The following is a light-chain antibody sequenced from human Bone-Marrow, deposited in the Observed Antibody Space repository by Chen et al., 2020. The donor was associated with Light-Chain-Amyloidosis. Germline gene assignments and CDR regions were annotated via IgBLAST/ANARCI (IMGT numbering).Light chain of an antibody. V-gene: IGLV3-21*02. CDR1: NIGSTS. Sequence: SYLLTQPYSVSAAPGQTATIACGGNNIGSTSVHWYQQTPVQAPLLVVYDDSDRPAGIPERLSGSNSGNTATLTISRVEAGDEADYYCQVWDRSSDRPVFGGGTKLTVL. J-gene: IGLJ3*02. CDR2: DDS. CDR3: QVWDRSSDRPV.